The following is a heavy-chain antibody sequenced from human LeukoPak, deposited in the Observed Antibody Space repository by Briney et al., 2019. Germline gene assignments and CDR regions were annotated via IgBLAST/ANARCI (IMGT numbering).Heavy chain of an antibody. V-gene: IGHV4-30-2*01. D-gene: IGHD1-26*01. CDR3: ARVGATTRAFDY. Sequence: PSQTLSLTCAVSGGSISSGGYSWSWIRQPPGKGLEWIGYIYHSGSTYYNPSLKSRVTMSVDRSKNQFSLKLSSVTAADTAVYYCARVGATTRAFDYWGQGTLVTVSS. CDR2: IYHSGST. J-gene: IGHJ4*02. CDR1: GGSISSGGYS.